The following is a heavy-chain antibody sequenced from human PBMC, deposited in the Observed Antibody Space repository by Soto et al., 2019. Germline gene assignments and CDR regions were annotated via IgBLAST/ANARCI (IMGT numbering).Heavy chain of an antibody. Sequence: QVQLVQSGAEVKKPGASVKVSCKASGYTFTDYYMHWVRQAPGQGLEWMGWINPNGGDTNYARKFQGWVTMTRDTSSTTAYREMSRLTSDDTAVYFCARDSRGGYYYYGMDVWGQGTTVTVSS. J-gene: IGHJ6*02. CDR1: GYTFTDYY. CDR3: ARDSRGGYYYYGMDV. D-gene: IGHD3-10*01. CDR2: INPNGGDT. V-gene: IGHV1-2*04.